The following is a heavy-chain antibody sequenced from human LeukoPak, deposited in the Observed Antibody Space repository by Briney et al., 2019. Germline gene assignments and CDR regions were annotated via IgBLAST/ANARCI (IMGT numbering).Heavy chain of an antibody. V-gene: IGHV3-15*01. J-gene: IGHJ4*02. D-gene: IGHD4-17*01. Sequence: PSETLSLTCTVSGDSINSSNYYWGWIRQAPGKGLEWVGRIKSKTDGGTTDYAAPVKGRFTISRDDSKNTLYLQMNSLKTEDTAVYYCTTVSYGDLDRPESYYFDYWGQGTLVTVSS. CDR2: IKSKTDGGTT. CDR1: GDSINSSNYY. CDR3: TTVSYGDLDRPESYYFDY.